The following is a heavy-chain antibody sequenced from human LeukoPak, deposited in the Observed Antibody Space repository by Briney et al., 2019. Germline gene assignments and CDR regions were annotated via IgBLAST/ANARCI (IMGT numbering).Heavy chain of an antibody. CDR1: GFTFSTYG. CDR3: AREVFGYSYGEIDY. D-gene: IGHD5-18*01. CDR2: VRYDGRNK. Sequence: PGGSLTLSCAASGFTFSTYGMHWARQAPGKGLEWVAFVRYDGRNKYYADSVKGRFTISRDNSQNTPCLQMNSLRAEDTAVYYCAREVFGYSYGEIDYWGQGTLVTVSS. V-gene: IGHV3-30*02. J-gene: IGHJ4*02.